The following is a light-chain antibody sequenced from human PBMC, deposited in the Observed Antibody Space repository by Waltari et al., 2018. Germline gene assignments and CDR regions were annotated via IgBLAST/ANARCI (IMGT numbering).Light chain of an antibody. CDR2: DKN. CDR1: SRQSYY. J-gene: IGLJ2*01. V-gene: IGLV3-19*01. CDR3: HSRDASGVAGS. Sequence: SSELTQDPAVSVAMGQTVRITCQGDSRQSYYASWYHQRPGQAPILVIYDKNNRPSGVPDRFSGSSSHNTGSLTITGAQAEDEASYYCHSRDASGVAGSFGGGTKLTVL.